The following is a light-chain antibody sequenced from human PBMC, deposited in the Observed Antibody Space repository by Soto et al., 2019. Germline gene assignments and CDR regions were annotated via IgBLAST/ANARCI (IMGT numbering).Light chain of an antibody. CDR2: EXS. V-gene: IGKV1-5*01. Sequence: ILVTQSPSTLSSSVGDRVTITXRASQSISTWLSWYQQKPGXAPKXXXDEXSKLATGFPSRLSGSGSATDFTLTISTLQPEDVAVYYCQQYKNYHLTFGQGTKVDIK. CDR3: QQYKNYHLT. CDR1: QSISTW. J-gene: IGKJ1*01.